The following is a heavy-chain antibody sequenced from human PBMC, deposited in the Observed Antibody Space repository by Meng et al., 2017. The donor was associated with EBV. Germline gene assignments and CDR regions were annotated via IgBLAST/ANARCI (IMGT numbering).Heavy chain of an antibody. CDR3: ARDGIAVPGGSNWFDP. D-gene: IGHD6-19*01. V-gene: IGHV1-69*06. CDR2: FLPILGAA. CDR1: GDIFTNLA. J-gene: IGHJ5*02. Sequence: QVQLVQPGADVTKPGSSVKVSCRSSGDIFTNLAFTWVRQVPGKGLEWMGGFLPILGAANYAQKFQGRLTITADKSTTTAFMELRSLRVDDTAVYFCARDGIAVPGGSNWFDPWGQGTLVTVSS.